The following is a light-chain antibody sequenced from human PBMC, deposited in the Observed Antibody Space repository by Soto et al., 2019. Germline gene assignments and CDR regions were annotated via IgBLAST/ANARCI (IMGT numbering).Light chain of an antibody. J-gene: IGLJ3*02. CDR2: EVS. CDR3: SSYSTPTRGVL. CDR1: SSDVGGYIY. Sequence: QSALTQPASVSGSPGQSITISCTGTSSDVGGYIYVSWYQHHPGKAPKLIIYEVSNRPSGVSDRFSGSRSDNTASLTISGLQAEDEAMYYCSSYSTPTRGVLFGGGTKVTVL. V-gene: IGLV2-14*01.